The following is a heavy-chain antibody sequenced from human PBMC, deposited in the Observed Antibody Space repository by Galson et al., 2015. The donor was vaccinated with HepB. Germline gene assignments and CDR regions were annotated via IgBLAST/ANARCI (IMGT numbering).Heavy chain of an antibody. CDR1: GGTFSSYA. CDR2: IIPIFGTA. CDR3: ASPRENYYDSGSQPFDY. V-gene: IGHV1-69*06. D-gene: IGHD3-10*01. J-gene: IGHJ4*02. Sequence: SVKVSCKASGGTFSSYAISWVRQAPGQGLEWMGGIIPIFGTANYAQKFQGRVTITADKSTSTAYMELSSLRSEDTAVYYCASPRENYYDSGSQPFDYWGQGTLVTVSS.